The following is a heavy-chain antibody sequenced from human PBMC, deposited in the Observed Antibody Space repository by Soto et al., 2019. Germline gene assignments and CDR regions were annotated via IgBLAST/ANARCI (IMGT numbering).Heavy chain of an antibody. D-gene: IGHD1-1*01. Sequence: PGGSLRLSCAASGFTFSSYGIHWVRQAPGKGLEWVAVIWYDGSNKYYADSVKGRFTISRDNSKNTLYLQMNSVRAEDTAVYYCARQYRVRRTGTDYYYYGMDVWGQGTTVTVSS. CDR2: IWYDGSNK. V-gene: IGHV3-33*01. J-gene: IGHJ6*02. CDR1: GFTFSSYG. CDR3: ARQYRVRRTGTDYYYYGMDV.